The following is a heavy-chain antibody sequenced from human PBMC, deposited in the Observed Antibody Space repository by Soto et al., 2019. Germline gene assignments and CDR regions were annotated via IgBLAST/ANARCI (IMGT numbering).Heavy chain of an antibody. CDR2: ISYDGSNK. CDR3: ARDAMIVLGNYYGMDV. Sequence: GGSLRLSCAASGFTFRTYGMHWVRQAPGKGLEWVAVISYDGSNKYYADSVKGRFSISRDNSKNTLYLQMNSLRAEDTAVYYCARDAMIVLGNYYGMDVWGQGTTVTVSS. D-gene: IGHD3-22*01. V-gene: IGHV3-30*03. J-gene: IGHJ6*02. CDR1: GFTFRTYG.